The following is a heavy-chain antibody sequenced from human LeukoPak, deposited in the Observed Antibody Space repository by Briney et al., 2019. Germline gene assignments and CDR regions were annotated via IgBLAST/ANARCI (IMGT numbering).Heavy chain of an antibody. D-gene: IGHD3-10*01. CDR1: GFTFSSYS. J-gene: IGHJ4*02. CDR2: ISSGSSYI. Sequence: GGSLRLSCAASGFTFSSYSMNWVRQAPGKGLEWVSSISSGSSYIYYADSVKGRFTISRDNSKNTLYLQMNSLRAEDTAVYYCARGSGYYGSGSYSPVDYWGQGTLVTVSS. V-gene: IGHV3-21*04. CDR3: ARGSGYYGSGSYSPVDY.